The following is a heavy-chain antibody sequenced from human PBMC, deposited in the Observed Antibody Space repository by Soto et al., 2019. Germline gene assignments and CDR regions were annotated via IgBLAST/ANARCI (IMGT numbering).Heavy chain of an antibody. Sequence: QVHLVQSGAEVKKPGSSVKVSCKASGGILRYSAINWVRQAPGQGLEWMGGIVPIFGTATYAQKFQCRVTISADESTSTAYMELSSLRSEDTAVYYCARDISSGTTRFYFDYWGQGTLVTVPS. CDR1: GGILRYSA. CDR3: ARDISSGTTRFYFDY. J-gene: IGHJ4*02. CDR2: IVPIFGTA. D-gene: IGHD1-7*01. V-gene: IGHV1-69*01.